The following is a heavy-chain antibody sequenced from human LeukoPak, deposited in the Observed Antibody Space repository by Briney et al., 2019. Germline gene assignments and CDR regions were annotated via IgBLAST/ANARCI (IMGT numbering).Heavy chain of an antibody. CDR3: ARVQGSGLFRWY. J-gene: IGHJ4*02. CDR1: GFTVSSKY. D-gene: IGHD2-15*01. CDR2: MYSDTST. Sequence: GGSLRLSCAASGFTVSSKYMCWVRQAPGKGLEWVSVMYSDTSTFYADSVKGRFTISRDNSKNTLYLQMNSQRAEDTGVYYCARVQGSGLFRWYWGQGTVVTVSS. V-gene: IGHV3-66*01.